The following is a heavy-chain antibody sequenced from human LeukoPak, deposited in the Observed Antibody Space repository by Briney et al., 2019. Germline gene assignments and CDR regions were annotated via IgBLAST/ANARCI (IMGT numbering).Heavy chain of an antibody. CDR3: ARDRERYYGSGSFDY. CDR2: IYYSGST. V-gene: IGHV4-59*01. CDR1: GGSISSYY. Sequence: PSETLSLTCTVSGGSISSYYWSWIRQPPGTGLEWIGYIYYSGSTNYNPSLKSRVTISVDTSKNQFSLKLSSVTAADTAVYYCARDRERYYGSGSFDYWGQGTLVTVSS. J-gene: IGHJ4*02. D-gene: IGHD3-10*01.